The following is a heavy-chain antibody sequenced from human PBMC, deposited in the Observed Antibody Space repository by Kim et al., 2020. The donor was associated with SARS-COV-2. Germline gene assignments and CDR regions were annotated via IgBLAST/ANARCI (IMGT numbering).Heavy chain of an antibody. V-gene: IGHV3-11*06. J-gene: IGHJ6*02. CDR2: ISSSSSYT. CDR3: ARVWDGDYDLYYYYGMDV. Sequence: EGSLRLSCAASGFTFSDYYMSWIRQAPGKGLEWVSYISSSSSYTNYADSVKGRFTISRDNAKNSLYLQMNSLRAEDTAVYYCARVWDGDYDLYYYYGMDVWGQGTTVTVSS. D-gene: IGHD4-17*01. CDR1: GFTFSDYY.